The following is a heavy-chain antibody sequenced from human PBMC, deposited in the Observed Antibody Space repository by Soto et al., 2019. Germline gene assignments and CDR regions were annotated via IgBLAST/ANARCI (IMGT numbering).Heavy chain of an antibody. CDR2: ISGSGGST. V-gene: IGHV3-23*01. CDR3: ARGFSAGKGSPPDF. Sequence: PGGSLRLSCGARGFTFRSYSMNWVRQAPGKGLECVSSISGSGGSTYSAHSVKGRFTISRDKSKNTMYLQMSSLRAEDTAVYYRARGFSAGKGSPPDFGGQGARVTVSS. J-gene: IGHJ4*02. CDR1: GFTFRSYS. D-gene: IGHD6-13*01.